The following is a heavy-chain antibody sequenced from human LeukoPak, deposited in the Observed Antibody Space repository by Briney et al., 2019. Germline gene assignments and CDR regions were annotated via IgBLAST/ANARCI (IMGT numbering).Heavy chain of an antibody. CDR3: ARGTTYYFDY. CDR2: EN. Sequence: SQTLSLTCTVSGGSVSSGPYYWSWIRQPPGEGLEWIGWENNYNVSLKSRVIISVDRSKNQFSLTFISVTAADTAVYYCARGTTYYFDYWGQGTLVTVSS. CDR1: GGSVSSGPYY. D-gene: IGHD1-14*01. V-gene: IGHV4-30-2*01. J-gene: IGHJ4*02.